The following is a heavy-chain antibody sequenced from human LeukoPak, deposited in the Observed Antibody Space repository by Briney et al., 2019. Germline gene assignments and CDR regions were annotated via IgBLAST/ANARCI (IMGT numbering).Heavy chain of an antibody. V-gene: IGHV3-74*01. CDR3: VKYSSGWN. J-gene: IGHJ4*02. CDR1: GFTLSSNW. D-gene: IGHD6-19*01. CDR2: INNDGSST. Sequence: GGSLRLSCAASGFTLSSNWMHWVRQAPGKELVWVSRINNDGSSTSYADSVKGRFTISRDNAKDTLFLQMNSLRAEDTAVYYCVKYSSGWNWGQGTLVTVSS.